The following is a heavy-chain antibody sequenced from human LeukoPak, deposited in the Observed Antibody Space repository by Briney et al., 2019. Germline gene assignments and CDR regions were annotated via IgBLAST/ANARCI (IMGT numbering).Heavy chain of an antibody. CDR3: AKHVRHTQDGRYFDC. CDR1: GFTFSNYA. V-gene: IGHV3-23*01. CDR2: ISASRGHT. J-gene: IGHJ4*02. D-gene: IGHD3-16*01. Sequence: PGGSLRLSCGASGFTFSNYARSWVRRGPGKGVEWVSPISASRGHTYYADAVKGRFTISRDNSKNPLYLQMNSLRAEDTAMYYCAKHVRHTQDGRYFDCWGQGTLVTVSS.